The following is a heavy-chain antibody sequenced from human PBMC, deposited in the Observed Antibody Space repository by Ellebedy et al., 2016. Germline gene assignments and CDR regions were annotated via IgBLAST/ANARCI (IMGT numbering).Heavy chain of an antibody. CDR2: IDPSDSYT. CDR1: GYSFTSYW. J-gene: IGHJ3*02. Sequence: KVSCXGSGYSFTSYWISWVRQLPGKGLEWMGRIDPSDSYTNYSPSFQGQVTISADKSISTAYLQWSSLKASDTAMYYCARQWDNDAFDIWGQGTMATVSS. CDR3: ARQWDNDAFDI. D-gene: IGHD1-26*01. V-gene: IGHV5-10-1*04.